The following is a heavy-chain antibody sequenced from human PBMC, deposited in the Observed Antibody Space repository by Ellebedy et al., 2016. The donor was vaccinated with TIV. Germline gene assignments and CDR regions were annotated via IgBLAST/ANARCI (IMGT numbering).Heavy chain of an antibody. CDR2: IGIAGDT. CDR1: GFTFSGYD. D-gene: IGHD1-26*01. CDR3: ARRGPSGTYDY. Sequence: GESLKISCAASGFTFSGYDMHWVRQVTGKGLEWVSAIGIAGDTYYPVSVKGRFTISRENVNESLFLQMNRRRVGDTGVYYCARRGPSGTYDYWGQGTLVTVSS. J-gene: IGHJ4*02. V-gene: IGHV3-13*01.